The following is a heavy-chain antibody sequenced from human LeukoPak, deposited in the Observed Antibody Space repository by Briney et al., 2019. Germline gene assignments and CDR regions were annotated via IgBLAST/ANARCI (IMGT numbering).Heavy chain of an antibody. CDR3: ARHMEGSSWMPDYGMDV. Sequence: GESLKSSCKGSGYSFTSYWIGWVRQMHGKGLEWMGIIYPGDSDTRYSTSFQGQVTISADKSISTAYLQWSSLKASDTAMYYCARHMEGSSWMPDYGMDVWGQGTTVTVSS. CDR1: GYSFTSYW. J-gene: IGHJ6*02. D-gene: IGHD6-13*01. CDR2: IYPGDSDT. V-gene: IGHV5-51*01.